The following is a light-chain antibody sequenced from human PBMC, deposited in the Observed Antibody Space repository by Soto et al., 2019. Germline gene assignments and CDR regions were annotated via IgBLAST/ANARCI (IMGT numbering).Light chain of an antibody. V-gene: IGKV3D-20*02. CDR2: GAS. CDR1: QSVSSSY. J-gene: IGKJ1*01. Sequence: EIVLTHSPGTLALSPGERATLSFSASQSVSSSYLAWYQQKPGQAPRLLIYGASSRATGIPDRFSGSGSGTDFTLTINNLDPEDFAVYYCQQRSNWPITFGQGTKVDI. CDR3: QQRSNWPIT.